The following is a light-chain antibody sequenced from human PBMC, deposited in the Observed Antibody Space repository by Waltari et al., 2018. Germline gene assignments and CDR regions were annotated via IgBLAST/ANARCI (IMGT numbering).Light chain of an antibody. CDR3: QQYLTLPYS. V-gene: IGKV4-1*01. CDR1: QSVLYRSNYKNY. CDR2: WAS. Sequence: ELTQSPDSLPVTLGERATINRKSSQSVLYRSNYKNYLAWFQQNPGQPPKLLIRWASTRESGVPDRFSGSGSDTDFTLTISSLQAEDVAVYYCQQYLTLPYSFGQGTKLEIK. J-gene: IGKJ2*03.